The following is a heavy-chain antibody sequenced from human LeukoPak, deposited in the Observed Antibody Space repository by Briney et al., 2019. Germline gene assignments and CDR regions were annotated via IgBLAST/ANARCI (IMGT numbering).Heavy chain of an antibody. J-gene: IGHJ6*02. CDR1: AYTLSSND. V-gene: IGHV1-18*01. D-gene: IGHD1-26*01. CDR3: ARHQGELRFYYYSMDV. CDR2: ISAYNGHT. Sequence: ASVKVSCKIFAYTLSSNDISWVRQAPGQGLEWMGWISAYNGHTDYAQKFQGRVTVTTDTATRTVCMELRSLKSDDTAVYYCARHQGELRFYYYSMDVWGQGTRVTVAS.